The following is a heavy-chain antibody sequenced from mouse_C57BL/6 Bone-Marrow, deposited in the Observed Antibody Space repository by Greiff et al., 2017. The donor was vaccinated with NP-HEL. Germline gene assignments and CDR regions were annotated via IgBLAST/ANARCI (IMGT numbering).Heavy chain of an antibody. V-gene: IGHV5-15*01. CDR2: ISNLAYSI. J-gene: IGHJ1*03. D-gene: IGHD2-13*01. CDR1: GFTFSDYG. CDR3: ARQGDGDYDWYFDV. Sequence: EVMLVESGGGLVQPGGSLKLSCAASGFTFSDYGMAWVRQAPRTGPEWVAFISNLAYSIYYADTVTGRFTISRENAKNTLYLEMSSLRSEDTAMYYCARQGDGDYDWYFDVWGTGTTVTVSS.